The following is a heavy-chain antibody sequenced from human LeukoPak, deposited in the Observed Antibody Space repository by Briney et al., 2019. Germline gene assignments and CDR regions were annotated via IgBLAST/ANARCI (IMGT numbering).Heavy chain of an antibody. CDR3: ARRYYYGSGSYPQGYFDY. CDR1: GGSFSGYY. D-gene: IGHD3-10*01. V-gene: IGHV4-34*01. CDR2: INHSGST. Sequence: SETLSLTCAVYGGSFSGYYWSWIRQPPGKGLEWIGEINHSGSTNYNPSLKSRVTISVDTSKNQFSLKLSSVTAADTAVYYCARRYYYGSGSYPQGYFDYWGQETLVTVSS. J-gene: IGHJ4*02.